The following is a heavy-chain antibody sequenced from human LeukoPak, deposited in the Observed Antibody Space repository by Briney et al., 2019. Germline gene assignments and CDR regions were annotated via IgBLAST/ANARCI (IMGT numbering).Heavy chain of an antibody. Sequence: ASVKVSCKASGYTFTSYDINWVRQATGQGLEWMGWMNPNSGNTGYAQKFQGRVTITRNTSLSTAYMELSSLRSEDTAVYYCARWLKDGYYFDYWGQGTLVTVSS. D-gene: IGHD5-12*01. CDR2: MNPNSGNT. CDR3: ARWLKDGYYFDY. J-gene: IGHJ4*02. CDR1: GYTFTSYD. V-gene: IGHV1-8*03.